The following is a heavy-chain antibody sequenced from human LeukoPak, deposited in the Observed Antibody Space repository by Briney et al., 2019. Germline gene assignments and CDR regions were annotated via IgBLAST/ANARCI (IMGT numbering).Heavy chain of an antibody. J-gene: IGHJ3*02. CDR3: ARVPVGWTSGAFDI. CDR1: GGSISSSSYY. D-gene: IGHD3-10*01. Sequence: SETLSLTCTVPGGSISSSSYYWGWIRQPPGKGLEWIGSIHYSGSTYYNPSLKSRVTISVDTSKNQFSLKLSSVTAADTAVYYCARVPVGWTSGAFDIWGQGTMVTVSS. V-gene: IGHV4-39*01. CDR2: IHYSGST.